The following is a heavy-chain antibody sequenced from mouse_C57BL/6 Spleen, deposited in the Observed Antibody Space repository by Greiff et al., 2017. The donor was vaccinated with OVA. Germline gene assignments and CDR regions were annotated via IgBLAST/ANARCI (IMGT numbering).Heavy chain of an antibody. CDR2: INPSTGGT. CDR3: AREDAMDY. V-gene: IGHV1-42*01. Sequence: VQLQQSGPELVKPGASVKISCKASGYSFTGYYMNWVKQSPEKSLEWIGEINPSTGGTTYNQKFKATATLTVDKSSSTAYMQLKSLTSEDSAVYYCAREDAMDYWGQGTSVTVSS. CDR1: GYSFTGYY. J-gene: IGHJ4*01.